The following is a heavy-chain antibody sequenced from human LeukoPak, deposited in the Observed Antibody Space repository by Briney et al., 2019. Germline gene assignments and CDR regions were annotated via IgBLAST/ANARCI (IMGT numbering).Heavy chain of an antibody. Sequence: PGRSLRLSCAASGFTFSSYAMHWVRQAPGKGLEWVAVISYDGSNKYYADSVKGRFTISRDNSKNTLYLQMNSLRAEDTAVYYCARENSGSYYVAFDIWGQGTMVTVSS. CDR1: GFTFSSYA. CDR2: ISYDGSNK. D-gene: IGHD1-26*01. CDR3: ARENSGSYYVAFDI. V-gene: IGHV3-30-3*01. J-gene: IGHJ3*02.